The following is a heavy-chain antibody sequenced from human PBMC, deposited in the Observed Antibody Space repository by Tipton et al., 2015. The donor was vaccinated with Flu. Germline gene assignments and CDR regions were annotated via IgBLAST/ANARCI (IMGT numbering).Heavy chain of an antibody. Sequence: TLSLTCTVSGGSISSSTYYWGWIRQPPGKGLEWIGNVYHSGNTDYNPSLESRVTISVDTSKNQFSLRLTSVTAADTAVYYCARLVGSYSRAWGGHYDYYYYDMDVWGQGTTVSVSS. D-gene: IGHD6-19*01. J-gene: IGHJ6*02. V-gene: IGHV4-39*07. CDR3: ARLVGSYSRAWGGHYDYYYYDMDV. CDR2: VYHSGNT. CDR1: GGSISSSTYY.